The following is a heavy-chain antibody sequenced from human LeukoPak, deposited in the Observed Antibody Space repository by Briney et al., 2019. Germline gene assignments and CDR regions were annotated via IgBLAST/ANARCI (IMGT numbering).Heavy chain of an antibody. Sequence: SETLSLTCAVYGGSFSGYYWSWIRQPPGKGLEWIGEINHSGSTNYNPSLKSRVTISVDTSKNQFSLKLSSVTAAVTAVYYCAREKSSTSCPDYWGQGTLVTVSS. CDR2: INHSGST. V-gene: IGHV4-34*01. J-gene: IGHJ4*02. CDR3: AREKSSTSCPDY. D-gene: IGHD2-2*01. CDR1: GGSFSGYY.